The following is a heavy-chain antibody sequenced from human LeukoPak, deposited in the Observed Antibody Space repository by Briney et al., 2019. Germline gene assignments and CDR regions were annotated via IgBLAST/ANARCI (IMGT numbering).Heavy chain of an antibody. CDR1: GYSFTSYT. CDR3: ARKNVEPDRYFDY. J-gene: IGHJ4*02. Sequence: ASVKVSCKASGYSFTSYTMNWVRQAPGQGLEWVGWINTYTGNPTYAQDFTGRFVFSLDTSVSAAYLQISSLKAEDTAVYYCARKNVEPDRYFDYWGQGTLVTVSS. D-gene: IGHD1-1*01. V-gene: IGHV7-4-1*02. CDR2: INTYTGNP.